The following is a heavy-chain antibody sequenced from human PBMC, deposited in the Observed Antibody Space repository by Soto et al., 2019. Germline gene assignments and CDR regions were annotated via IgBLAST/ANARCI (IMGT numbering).Heavy chain of an antibody. V-gene: IGHV3-30-3*01. D-gene: IGHD6-19*01. CDR2: ISYDGSNK. Sequence: QVQLVESGGGVVQPGRSLRLSCAASGFTFSSYAMHWVRQAPGKGLEWVAAISYDGSNKYYADSVKGRFTISRDNSKNTLYLQMNSLRGEDTAVYYCARVFAVAGTSFFDYWGQGTLVTVSS. CDR3: ARVFAVAGTSFFDY. CDR1: GFTFSSYA. J-gene: IGHJ4*02.